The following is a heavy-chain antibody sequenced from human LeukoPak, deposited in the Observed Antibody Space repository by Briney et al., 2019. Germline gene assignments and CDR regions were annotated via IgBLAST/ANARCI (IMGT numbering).Heavy chain of an antibody. J-gene: IGHJ6*02. CDR3: ARNNGMDV. Sequence: PGGSLRLSCAASGFALSSHWMTWVRQVPGRGPEWVAYVNRDGSETYYLDSVKGRFTISKDNAKNSLYLQMNSLRAEDTALYHCARNNGMDVWGQGTTVIVSS. V-gene: IGHV3-7*03. CDR2: VNRDGSET. CDR1: GFALSSHW.